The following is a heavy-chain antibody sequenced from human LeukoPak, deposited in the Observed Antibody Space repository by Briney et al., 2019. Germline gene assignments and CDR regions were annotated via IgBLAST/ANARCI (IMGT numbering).Heavy chain of an antibody. CDR3: ARVSDVVSHLVDY. J-gene: IGHJ4*02. Sequence: TSETLSLTCTVSGGSISSSSYYWGWIRQPPGKGLEWIGSICYSGSTYYNPSLKSRVTISVDTSKNQFSLKLSSVTAADTAVYYCARVSDVVSHLVDYWGQGTLVTVSS. V-gene: IGHV4-39*07. D-gene: IGHD2-21*01. CDR1: GGSISSSSYY. CDR2: ICYSGST.